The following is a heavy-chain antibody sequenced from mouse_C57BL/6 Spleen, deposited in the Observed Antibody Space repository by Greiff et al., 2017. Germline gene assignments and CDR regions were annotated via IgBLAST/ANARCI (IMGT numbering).Heavy chain of an antibody. Sequence: EVQLQQSGGGLVKPGGSLKLSCAASGFTFSDYGMHWVRQAPEKGLEWVAYISSGSSTIYYADTVKGRFTISRDNAKNTLFLQMTSLRSEDTAMYYCARRGLEDYYGSSVDYWGQGTTLTVSS. J-gene: IGHJ2*01. D-gene: IGHD1-1*01. V-gene: IGHV5-17*01. CDR3: ARRGLEDYYGSSVDY. CDR1: GFTFSDYG. CDR2: ISSGSSTI.